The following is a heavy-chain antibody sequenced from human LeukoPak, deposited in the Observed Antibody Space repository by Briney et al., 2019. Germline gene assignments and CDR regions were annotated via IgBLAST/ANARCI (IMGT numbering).Heavy chain of an antibody. D-gene: IGHD1-26*01. CDR2: INESGST. CDR1: GGPFSHYY. J-gene: IGHJ6*02. Sequence: SETLSLTCGAYGGPFSHYYWTWIRQPPGKGLEWIGEINESGSTNYDPSLKSRGTISVDTSKTHFSLNLTSVTAADTAVYYCASRIGRYLYYFGMDVWGQGTTVTVSS. CDR3: ASRIGRYLYYFGMDV. V-gene: IGHV4-34*01.